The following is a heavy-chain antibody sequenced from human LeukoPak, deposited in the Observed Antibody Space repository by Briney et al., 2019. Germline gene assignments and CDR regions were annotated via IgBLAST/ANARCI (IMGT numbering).Heavy chain of an antibody. D-gene: IGHD3-10*01. CDR3: ARDAYYGSGNHFDY. CDR1: GFTFSSYW. V-gene: IGHV3-7*01. J-gene: IGHJ4*02. Sequence: GGSLRLSCAASGFTFSSYWMSWVRQAPGKGLEWVANIKQDGSEKYYVDSVKGRFTISRDNAKTSLYLQMNSLRAEDTAVYYCARDAYYGSGNHFDYWGQGTLVTVSS. CDR2: IKQDGSEK.